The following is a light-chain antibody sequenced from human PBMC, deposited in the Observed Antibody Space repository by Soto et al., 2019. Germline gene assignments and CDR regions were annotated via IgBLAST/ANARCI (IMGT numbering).Light chain of an antibody. CDR3: QRYGGSPGT. CDR1: QSVSSNY. Sequence: EILLTQSPGTLSLSPGERATLSCRASQSVSSNYLAWYQQRPGQAPRLLIYGASSRATGIPDRFSGSVSGTDFTLTISRLEPEDFAVYYCQRYGGSPGTFGQGTKVDIK. CDR2: GAS. V-gene: IGKV3-20*01. J-gene: IGKJ1*01.